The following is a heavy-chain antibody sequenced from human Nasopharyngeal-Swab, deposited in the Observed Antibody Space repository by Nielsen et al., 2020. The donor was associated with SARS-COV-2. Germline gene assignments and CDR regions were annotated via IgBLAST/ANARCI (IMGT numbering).Heavy chain of an antibody. V-gene: IGHV1-24*01. CDR1: GGTFSSYA. D-gene: IGHD3-10*01. J-gene: IGHJ4*02. CDR3: ATDRRVTLSHYFDY. CDR2: FDPEDGET. Sequence: ASVKVSCKASGGTFSSYAISWVRQAPGQGLEWMGGFDPEDGETIYAQKFQGRVTMTEDTSTDTAYMELSSLRSEDTAVYYCATDRRVTLSHYFDYWGQGTLVTVSS.